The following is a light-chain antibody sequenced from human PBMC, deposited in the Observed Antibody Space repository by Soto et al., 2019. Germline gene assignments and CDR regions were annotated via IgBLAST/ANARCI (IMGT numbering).Light chain of an antibody. CDR1: SSDVGAYNY. CDR3: SSYTSSNTVV. V-gene: IGLV2-14*01. J-gene: IGLJ1*01. Sequence: QSALTQPASVPGSPGQSITISCTGTSSDVGAYNYVSWYQQHPGKAPKLMIYEVSNRPSGVSNRFSGSKSGNTASLTISGLQAADEADYYCSSYTSSNTVVFGIGTKLTVL. CDR2: EVS.